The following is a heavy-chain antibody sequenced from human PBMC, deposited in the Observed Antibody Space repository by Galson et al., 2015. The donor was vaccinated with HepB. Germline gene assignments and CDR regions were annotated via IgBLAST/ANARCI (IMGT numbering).Heavy chain of an antibody. CDR3: ARDQVAAQPTYYYYYYGMDV. Sequence: SVKVSCKASGYTFTSYYMHWVRQAPGQGLEWMGIINPSGGSTSYAQKFQGRVTMTRDTSTSTVYMELSSLRSEDTAVYYCARDQVAAQPTYYYYYYGMDVWGQGTTVTVSS. CDR2: INPSGGST. J-gene: IGHJ6*02. D-gene: IGHD6-6*01. CDR1: GYTFTSYY. V-gene: IGHV1-46*01.